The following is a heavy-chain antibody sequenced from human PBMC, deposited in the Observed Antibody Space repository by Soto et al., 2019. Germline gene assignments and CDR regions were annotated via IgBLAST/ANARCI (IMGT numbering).Heavy chain of an antibody. Sequence: PGGSLRLSCAASGFTFSSYGMHWVRQAPGKGLEWVAVIWYDGSSKYYADSVKGRFTISRDNSKNTLYLQMNSLRAEDTAVYYCAREKGEVVVPAAAFDYWGQGTLVTVS. CDR1: GFTFSSYG. V-gene: IGHV3-33*01. J-gene: IGHJ4*02. CDR3: AREKGEVVVPAAAFDY. CDR2: IWYDGSSK. D-gene: IGHD2-2*01.